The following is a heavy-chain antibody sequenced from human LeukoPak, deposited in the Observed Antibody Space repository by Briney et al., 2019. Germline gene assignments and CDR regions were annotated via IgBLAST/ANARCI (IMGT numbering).Heavy chain of an antibody. CDR1: GYTFTSYD. V-gene: IGHV1-18*01. CDR2: ISAYNGNT. Sequence: GASVKVSCKASGYTFTSYDINWVRQATGQGLEWMGWISAYNGNTNYAQKLQGRVTMTTDTSTSTAYMELRSLRSDDTAVYYCARDQYCSGGSCHLDAFDIWGQGTMVTVSS. CDR3: ARDQYCSGGSCHLDAFDI. D-gene: IGHD2-15*01. J-gene: IGHJ3*02.